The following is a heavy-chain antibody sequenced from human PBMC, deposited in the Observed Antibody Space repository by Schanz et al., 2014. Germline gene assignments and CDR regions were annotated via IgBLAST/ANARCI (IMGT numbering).Heavy chain of an antibody. Sequence: VQLVESGGGVVQPGGSLRLSCVGSGYSFSDYDMYWIRQAPGKGLGWLAFLPTDGSRRAYADYVKGRFTISRDNARNTLSLQTSRLRREDTAVYYCAKGPPREVPAPIKPTLDIWGQGTRVTVS. D-gene: IGHD1-26*01. CDR3: AKGPPREVPAPIKPTLDI. V-gene: IGHV3-30*02. CDR2: LPTDGSRR. J-gene: IGHJ4*02. CDR1: GYSFSDYD.